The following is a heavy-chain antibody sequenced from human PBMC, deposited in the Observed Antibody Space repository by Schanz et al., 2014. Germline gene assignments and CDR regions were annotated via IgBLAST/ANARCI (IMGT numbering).Heavy chain of an antibody. Sequence: QVQLQESGPGLVKPSQTLSLTCTVSGDSISSGGYYWSWLRQPAGKGLEWIGRIYTSGSPNYNPPHKGRAAKSLDTSKSQFSLKPSSVTAADTAVYYCARDPLSGYNWFDPWGQGSLVTVSA. CDR2: IYTSGSP. CDR1: GDSISSGGYY. CDR3: ARDPLSGYNWFDP. D-gene: IGHD6-25*01. J-gene: IGHJ5*02. V-gene: IGHV4-61*02.